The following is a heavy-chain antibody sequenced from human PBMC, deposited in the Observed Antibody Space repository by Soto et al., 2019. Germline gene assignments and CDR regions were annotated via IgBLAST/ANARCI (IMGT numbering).Heavy chain of an antibody. CDR2: IFSDNER. CDR1: GFSLTTGKMG. V-gene: IGHV2-26*01. CDR3: ARMKVDSYQFYYAMDV. Sequence: VTLKESGPALVKPTETLTLTCTVSGFSLTTGKMGVSWIRQPPGKALEWLAHIFSDNERSYSTSLQGRLTISKDTSGSQVVLSMTNVDPVDTATYYCARMKVDSYQFYYAMDVWGQGTTVTVSS. J-gene: IGHJ6*02. D-gene: IGHD3-9*01.